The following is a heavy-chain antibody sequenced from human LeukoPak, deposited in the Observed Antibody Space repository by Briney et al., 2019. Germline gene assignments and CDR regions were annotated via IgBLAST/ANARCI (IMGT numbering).Heavy chain of an antibody. CDR1: GFTFSNYA. CDR3: AKDKWRTSGYFDY. CDR2: ISGSGRTT. D-gene: IGHD1-14*01. J-gene: IGHJ4*02. V-gene: IGHV3-23*01. Sequence: GGSLRLSCAASGFTFSNYAMSWVRQAPGKGLEWVSAISGSGRTTYHADSVKGRFTVSRDNSKNTLYLQMNSLRAEDTAVYYCAKDKWRTSGYFDYWGQGTLVTVSS.